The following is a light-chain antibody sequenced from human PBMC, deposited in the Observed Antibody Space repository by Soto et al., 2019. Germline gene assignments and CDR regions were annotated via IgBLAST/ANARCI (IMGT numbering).Light chain of an antibody. J-gene: IGLJ1*01. CDR3: SSYTGSSTYV. Sequence: QSALTQPPSVSGSPGQSVTISCTGTSSDVGSYNRVSWYQQPPGTAPKLMIYEVSNRPSGVPDRFSGSKSGNTASLTISGLQAEHEADYYCSSYTGSSTYVFGTGTKVTV. V-gene: IGLV2-18*02. CDR1: SSDVGSYNR. CDR2: EVS.